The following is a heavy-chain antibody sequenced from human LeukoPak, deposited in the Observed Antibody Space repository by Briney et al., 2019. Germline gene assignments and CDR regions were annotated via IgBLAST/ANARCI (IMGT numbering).Heavy chain of an antibody. CDR2: IYYSGST. CDR3: AGRPGLGYYYYGMDV. V-gene: IGHV4-61*08. CDR1: GGSISSGGYS. Sequence: PSETLSLTCTVSGGSISSGGYSWSWIRQPPGKGLEWIGYIYYSGSTNYNPSLKSRVTISVDTSKNQFSLKLSSVTAADTAVYYCAGRPGLGYYYYGMDVWGQGTTVTVSS. J-gene: IGHJ6*02. D-gene: IGHD7-27*01.